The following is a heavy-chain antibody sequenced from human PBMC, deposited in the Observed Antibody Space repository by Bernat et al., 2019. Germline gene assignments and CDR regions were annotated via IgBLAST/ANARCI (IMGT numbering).Heavy chain of an antibody. CDR1: GFTFSSYW. D-gene: IGHD2-15*01. CDR2: IKQDGSEK. CDR3: ARDAPSIVVVASDAFDI. Sequence: EVQLVESGGGLVQPGGSLRLSRAASGFTFSSYWMSWVRQAPGKGLEWVANIKQDGSEKYYVDSVKGRFTISRDNAKNSLYLQMNSLRAEDTAVYYCARDAPSIVVVASDAFDIWGQGTMVTVSS. J-gene: IGHJ3*02. V-gene: IGHV3-7*03.